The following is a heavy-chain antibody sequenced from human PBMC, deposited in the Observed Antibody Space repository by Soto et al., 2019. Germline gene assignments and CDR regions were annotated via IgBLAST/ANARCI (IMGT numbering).Heavy chain of an antibody. Sequence: PSETLSLTCTVSGGSINGYYWSWIRQPPGKGLEWIGYISYSGSTNYNPSLKSRVTISVDTSKNQFSLKWNSVTAADTAVYYCARVAANYWYFDLWGRGTLVTVSS. V-gene: IGHV4-59*01. J-gene: IGHJ2*01. D-gene: IGHD2-15*01. CDR1: GGSINGYY. CDR2: ISYSGST. CDR3: ARVAANYWYFDL.